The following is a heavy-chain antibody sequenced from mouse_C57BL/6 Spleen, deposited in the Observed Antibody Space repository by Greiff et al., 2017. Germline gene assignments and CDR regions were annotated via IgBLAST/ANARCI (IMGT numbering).Heavy chain of an antibody. J-gene: IGHJ2*01. Sequence: EVKLVESGGGLVKPGGSLKLSCAASGFTFSDYGMHWVRQAPEKGLEWVAYISSGSSTIYYADTVKGRYTITRDNAKNTLILQMTSLRAEDTAMYYCARHYDTFDYWGQGTTVTVAS. CDR3: ARHYDTFDY. D-gene: IGHD2-3*01. CDR2: ISSGSSTI. CDR1: GFTFSDYG. V-gene: IGHV5-17*01.